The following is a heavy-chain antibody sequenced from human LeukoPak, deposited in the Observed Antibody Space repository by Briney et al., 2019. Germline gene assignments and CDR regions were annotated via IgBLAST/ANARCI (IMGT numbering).Heavy chain of an antibody. D-gene: IGHD1-26*01. J-gene: IGHJ4*02. V-gene: IGHV3-30*04. Sequence: PGRSLRLSCAASGFTFSSYAMHWVRQAPGKGLEWVAVISYDGSNKYYADSVKGRFTISRDNSKNTLYLQMNSLRAEDTAAYYCAREVIVGATFDYWGQGTLVTVSS. CDR3: AREVIVGATFDY. CDR1: GFTFSSYA. CDR2: ISYDGSNK.